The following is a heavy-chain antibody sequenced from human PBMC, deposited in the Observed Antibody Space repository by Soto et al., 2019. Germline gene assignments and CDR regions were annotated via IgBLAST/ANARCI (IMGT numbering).Heavy chain of an antibody. Sequence: QVQLVQSGAEVKKPGSSVKVSCKASGGSFSSYAIPWVRQAPGQALEWMGGIIVLFGTANYAQNFQGRVTITADEPTSTAYMELSSLRSEDTAVYYCAITACASIICSHYFNCGMDVWGQGTTVTVSS. J-gene: IGHJ6*02. CDR2: IIVLFGTA. CDR1: GGSFSSYA. CDR3: AITACASIICSHYFNCGMDV. D-gene: IGHD6-6*01. V-gene: IGHV1-69*01.